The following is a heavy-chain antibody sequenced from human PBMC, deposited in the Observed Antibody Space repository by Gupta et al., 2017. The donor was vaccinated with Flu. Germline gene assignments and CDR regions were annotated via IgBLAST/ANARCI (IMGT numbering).Heavy chain of an antibody. CDR3: ARVGMATRAYFDY. V-gene: IGHV3-48*03. J-gene: IGHJ4*02. CDR2: SSSSGSTI. D-gene: IGHD5-24*01. CDR1: GFTFSSYE. Sequence: EVQLVESGGGLVQPGGSLRLYCAASGFTFSSYEMNWVRQAPGKGLEWVSYSSSSGSTIYYADSVKGRFTISRDNAKNSLYLQMNSLRAEDTAVYYCARVGMATRAYFDYWGQGTLVTVSS.